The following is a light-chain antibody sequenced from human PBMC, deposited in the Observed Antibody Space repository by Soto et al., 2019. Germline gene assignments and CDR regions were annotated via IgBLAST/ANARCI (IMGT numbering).Light chain of an antibody. J-gene: IGKJ5*01. Sequence: EIVMTQSPATLSMSPGERATLSCRASQSVRSNLAWYHQKPGQAPRLLIYGASSRATGIPDRFSGSGSGTDFTLTISRLEPEDFAVYYCQQYGSSPRGTFGQGTRLEIK. V-gene: IGKV3-20*01. CDR2: GAS. CDR1: QSVRSN. CDR3: QQYGSSPRGT.